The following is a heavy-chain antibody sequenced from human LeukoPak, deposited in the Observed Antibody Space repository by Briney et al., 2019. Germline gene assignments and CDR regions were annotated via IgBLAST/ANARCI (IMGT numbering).Heavy chain of an antibody. Sequence: SVKVSCKASGCTFSSYAISWVRQAPGQGLESMGGIIPIFGTANYAQKFQGRVTITADESTSTAYMELSSLRSEDTAVYYCARDQDRGYSYGYDYWGQGTLVTVSS. V-gene: IGHV1-69*13. J-gene: IGHJ4*02. CDR2: IIPIFGTA. D-gene: IGHD5-18*01. CDR1: GCTFSSYA. CDR3: ARDQDRGYSYGYDY.